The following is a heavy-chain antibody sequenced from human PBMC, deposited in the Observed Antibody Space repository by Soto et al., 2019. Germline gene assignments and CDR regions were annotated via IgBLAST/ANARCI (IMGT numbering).Heavy chain of an antibody. Sequence: ASVKVSCKASGYSFTSYGFTWVRQAPGQGLEWMGWISAYNGNTNYAQKLQGRVTMTTDTSTTTAYMELRNLTSDDTAVYYCARGYCGGGSCSSAVNFDYWGQGALVTVSS. D-gene: IGHD2-15*01. CDR1: GYSFTSYG. V-gene: IGHV1-18*01. J-gene: IGHJ4*02. CDR2: ISAYNGNT. CDR3: ARGYCGGGSCSSAVNFDY.